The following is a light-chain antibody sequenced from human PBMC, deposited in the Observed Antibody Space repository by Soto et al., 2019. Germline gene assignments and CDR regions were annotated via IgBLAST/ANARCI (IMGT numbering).Light chain of an antibody. CDR2: GAS. J-gene: IGKJ3*01. Sequence: EIVLTQSPCTLSLSPGESATLSCKASESVYINSFAWYYQKPGQPPRLLIYGASTRATGIPDRFSGSGSGTDFVLSINRLEVEDSGMSYCQQYCASPCTFGPGTRVDIK. V-gene: IGKV3-20*01. CDR3: QQYCASPCT. CDR1: ESVYINS.